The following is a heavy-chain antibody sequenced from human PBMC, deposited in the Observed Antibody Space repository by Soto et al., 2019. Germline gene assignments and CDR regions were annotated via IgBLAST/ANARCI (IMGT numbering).Heavy chain of an antibody. CDR3: ARLSRYDFWSGYPKPEYYYYGMDV. D-gene: IGHD3-3*01. CDR2: IYPGDSDT. J-gene: IGHJ6*02. Sequence: GESLKISCKGSGYSFTSYWIGWVRQMPGKGLEWTGIIYPGDSDTRYSPSFQGQVTISADKSISTAYLQWSSLKASDTAMYYCARLSRYDFWSGYPKPEYYYYGMDVWGQGTTVTVSS. CDR1: GYSFTSYW. V-gene: IGHV5-51*01.